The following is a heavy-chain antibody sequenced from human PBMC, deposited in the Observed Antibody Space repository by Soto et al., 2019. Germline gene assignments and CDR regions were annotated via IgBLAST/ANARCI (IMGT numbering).Heavy chain of an antibody. Sequence: GASVKVSCKASGYTFTSYGISWVRQAPGQGLEWMGWISAYNGNTNYAQKLQGRVTMTTDTSTSTAYMELRSLRSDDTAVYYCARSPSIAATYYFDYWGQGTLVTVSS. CDR2: ISAYNGNT. CDR3: ARSPSIAATYYFDY. D-gene: IGHD6-6*01. J-gene: IGHJ4*02. CDR1: GYTFTSYG. V-gene: IGHV1-18*01.